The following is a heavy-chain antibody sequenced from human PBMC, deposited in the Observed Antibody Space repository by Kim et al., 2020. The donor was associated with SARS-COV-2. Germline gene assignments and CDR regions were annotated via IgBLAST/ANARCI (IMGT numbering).Heavy chain of an antibody. CDR1: GGSFSGYY. CDR3: ARKGYGNSYGFSSIYYYYYMDV. V-gene: IGHV4-34*01. CDR2: INHSGST. J-gene: IGHJ6*03. Sequence: SETLSLTCAVYGGSFSGYYWSWIRQPPGKGLEWIGEINHSGSTNYNPSLKSRVTISVDTSKNQFSLKLSSVTAADTAVYYCARKGYGNSYGFSSIYYYYYMDVWGKGTTVTVSS. D-gene: IGHD5-18*01.